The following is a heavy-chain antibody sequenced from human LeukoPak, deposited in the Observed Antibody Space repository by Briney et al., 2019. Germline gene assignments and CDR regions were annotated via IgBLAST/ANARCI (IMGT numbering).Heavy chain of an antibody. J-gene: IGHJ4*02. D-gene: IGHD4-17*01. CDR1: GLTFSSYW. CDR3: AREGGVGYGDFSLDY. V-gene: IGHV3-7*01. Sequence: GGSLRLSCACTGLTFSSYWMSWVRQAPGKGLEWVANIKQDGSEKYYVDSVKGRFTISRDNAKNSLYLQMNSLRAEDTAVYYCAREGGVGYGDFSLDYWGQGTLVTVSS. CDR2: IKQDGSEK.